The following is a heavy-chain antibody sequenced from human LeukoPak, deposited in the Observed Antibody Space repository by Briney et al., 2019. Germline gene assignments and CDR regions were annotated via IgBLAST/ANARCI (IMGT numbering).Heavy chain of an antibody. J-gene: IGHJ4*01. V-gene: IGHV3-21*01. D-gene: IGHD5-18*01. CDR2: ISSSSSYI. CDR1: GFTFSSYS. Sequence: MAGGSARLSCAASGFTFSSYSMNWVRQAPGKGLEWVSSISSSSSYIYYADSVKGRFTISRDNAKNSLYLQMNSLRAEDTAVYYCARAARGYSYGILDYWGQGTLVTVSS. CDR3: ARAARGYSYGILDY.